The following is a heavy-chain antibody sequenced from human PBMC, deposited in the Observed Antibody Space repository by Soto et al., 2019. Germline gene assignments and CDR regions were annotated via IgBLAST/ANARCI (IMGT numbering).Heavy chain of an antibody. CDR2: IYPGDYET. D-gene: IGHD6-13*01. V-gene: IGHV5-51*01. J-gene: IGHJ4*02. Sequence: GESLKICCQCSGYTFSNFWIAWVRQLPGKGLEWMGIIYPGDYETRYSPSFHGKVTISADRSIGTAYLQWSSLEASDSAFYFCARSPRSSPYFDYWGQGALVTVSS. CDR1: GYTFSNFW. CDR3: ARSPRSSPYFDY.